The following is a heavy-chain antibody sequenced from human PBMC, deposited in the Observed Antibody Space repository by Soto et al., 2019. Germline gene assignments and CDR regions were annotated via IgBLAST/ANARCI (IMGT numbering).Heavy chain of an antibody. J-gene: IGHJ5*02. V-gene: IGHV3-23*01. D-gene: IGHD3-10*01. CDR3: VKNSGWLNT. CDR2: IDGSGGIT. CDR1: GFTFGTTD. Sequence: VSLRLSCAASGFTFGTTDMSWVRQAPGEGLEWVSTIDGSGGITYYADSVKGRFTISRDNSRNTVYLQMNSLRGDDTALYYCVKNSGWLNTWGQGALVTVSS.